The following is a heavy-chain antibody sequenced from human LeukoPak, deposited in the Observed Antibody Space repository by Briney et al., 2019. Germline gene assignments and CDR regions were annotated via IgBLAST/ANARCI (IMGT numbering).Heavy chain of an antibody. CDR2: INWNGGST. CDR1: GFTFDDYG. J-gene: IGHJ4*02. Sequence: GGSLRLSCAASGFTFDDYGMSWVRQAPGKGLEWVSGINWNGGSTGYADSVKGRFTISRDNAKNSLYLQMNSLRAEDTALYYCARDPDYGGNSGYFDYWGQGTLVTVSS. CDR3: ARDPDYGGNSGYFDY. V-gene: IGHV3-20*04. D-gene: IGHD4-23*01.